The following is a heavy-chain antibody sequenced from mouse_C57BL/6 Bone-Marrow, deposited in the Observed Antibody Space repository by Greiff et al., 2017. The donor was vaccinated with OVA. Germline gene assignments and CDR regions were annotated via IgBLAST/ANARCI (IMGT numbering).Heavy chain of an antibody. CDR1: GYTFTSYG. CDR3: ARHWWYYFDY. D-gene: IGHD1-1*02. Sequence: QVHVKQSGAELARPGASVKLSCKASGYTFTSYGISWVKQRTGQGLEWIGEIYPRSGNTYYNEKFKGKATLTADKSSSTAYMELRSLTSEDSAVYFCARHWWYYFDYWGQGTTLTVSS. CDR2: IYPRSGNT. J-gene: IGHJ2*01. V-gene: IGHV1-81*01.